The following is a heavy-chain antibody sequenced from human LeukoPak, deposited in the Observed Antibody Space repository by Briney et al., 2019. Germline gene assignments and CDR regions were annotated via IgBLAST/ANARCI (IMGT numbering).Heavy chain of an antibody. V-gene: IGHV3-7*03. Sequence: PGGSLRLSCAASGFTFSSYWMSWVRQAPGKGLEWVANIKQDGDVKYYVDSVKGRFTISRDNAKNSLYLQMNSLRAEDTAVYYCARDRGYCSSINCYRHFDYWGQGTLVTVSS. CDR3: ARDRGYCSSINCYRHFDY. D-gene: IGHD2-2*01. J-gene: IGHJ4*02. CDR2: IKQDGDVK. CDR1: GFTFSSYW.